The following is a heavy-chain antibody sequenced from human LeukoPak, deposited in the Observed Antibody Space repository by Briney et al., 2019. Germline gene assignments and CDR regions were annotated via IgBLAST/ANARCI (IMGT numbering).Heavy chain of an antibody. Sequence: GASVTVSCKASGYTFTIYDINWVRQATGQGLEWMGWMNPNSGNTGYAQKFQGRVTMTRNTSISTAYMELSSLRSGDTAVYYCARANTMVRGVIPYYWGQGTLVTVSS. CDR1: GYTFTIYD. CDR2: MNPNSGNT. D-gene: IGHD3-10*01. J-gene: IGHJ4*02. CDR3: ARANTMVRGVIPYY. V-gene: IGHV1-8*01.